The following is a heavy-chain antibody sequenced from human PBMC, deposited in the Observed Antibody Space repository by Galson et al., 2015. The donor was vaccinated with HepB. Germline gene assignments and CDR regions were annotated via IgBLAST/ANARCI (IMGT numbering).Heavy chain of an antibody. Sequence: SLRLSCAASGFTFSSYYMGWVRQTPAKGLEWVASIKQDGSEKHYVDSVKGRFTISRDNAKNSLYLQMDSLRAEDTALYYCARYDRDISGYSYFDYWGQGTLVTVSS. D-gene: IGHD3-22*01. CDR3: ARYDRDISGYSYFDY. CDR2: IKQDGSEK. V-gene: IGHV3-7*03. CDR1: GFTFSSYY. J-gene: IGHJ4*02.